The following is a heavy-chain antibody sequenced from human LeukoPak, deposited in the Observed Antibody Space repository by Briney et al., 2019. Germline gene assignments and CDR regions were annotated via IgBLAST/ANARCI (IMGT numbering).Heavy chain of an antibody. J-gene: IGHJ4*02. V-gene: IGHV6-1*01. CDR3: ASSRTLLPPVPAHYYFDY. D-gene: IGHD3-22*01. CDR1: GDSVSSNSAA. CDR2: TYYRSKWYN. Sequence: SQTLSLTCAISGDSVSSNSAAWNWIRQSPSRGLEWLGRTYYRSKWYNDYAVSVKSRITINPDTSKNQFSLQLNSVTPEDTAVYYCASSRTLLPPVPAHYYFDYWGQGTLVTVSS.